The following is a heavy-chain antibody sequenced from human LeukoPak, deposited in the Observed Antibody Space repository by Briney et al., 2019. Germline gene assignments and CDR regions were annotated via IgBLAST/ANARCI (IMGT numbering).Heavy chain of an antibody. Sequence: ASVKVSCKASGGTFSSYAISWVRQAPGQGLEWMGGIIPIFGTANYAQKFQGRVTITADKSTSTAYKELSSLRTEDTVVSYCASTCRNQNWFDPWGQGTLVTVSS. V-gene: IGHV1-69*06. CDR3: ASTCRNQNWFDP. CDR1: GGTFSSYA. J-gene: IGHJ5*02. CDR2: IIPIFGTA. D-gene: IGHD1-14*01.